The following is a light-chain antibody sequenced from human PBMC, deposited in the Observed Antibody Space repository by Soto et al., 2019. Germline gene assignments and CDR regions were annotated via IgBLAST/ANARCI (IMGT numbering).Light chain of an antibody. Sequence: ELTQPPSVSVAPGQTATITCGGNNIGSKGVHWYQQLPGTAPKLLIYSNNQRPSGVPDRFSGSKSGTSASLAISGLQSEDEADYYCAAWDDSLNGPVFGGGTKLTVL. CDR2: SNN. J-gene: IGLJ3*02. CDR1: NIGSKG. V-gene: IGLV1-44*01. CDR3: AAWDDSLNGPV.